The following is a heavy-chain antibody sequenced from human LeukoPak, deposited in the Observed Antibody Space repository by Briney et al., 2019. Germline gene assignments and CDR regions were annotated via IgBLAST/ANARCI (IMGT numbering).Heavy chain of an antibody. Sequence: SETLSLTCTVSGGSISSYYWSWIRQPPGKGLEWIGYIYTSGSTNYNPSLKSRVTISVDTSKNQFSLKLSSVTAADTAVYYCARQNFYYYYMDVWGKGTTVTVSS. CDR3: ARQNFYYYYMDV. J-gene: IGHJ6*03. V-gene: IGHV4-4*09. CDR2: IYTSGST. CDR1: GGSISSYY.